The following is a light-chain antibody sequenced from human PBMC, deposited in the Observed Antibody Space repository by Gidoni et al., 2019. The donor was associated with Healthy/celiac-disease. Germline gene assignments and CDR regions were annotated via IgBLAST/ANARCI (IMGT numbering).Light chain of an antibody. CDR2: GAS. CDR3: QQYNNWPPGT. J-gene: IGKJ2*01. Sequence: EIVMTQSPATLSVSPGERATLSRRDSQSISSNLAWYQQKPGQAPRLLIYGASTRATGIPARFSGSGSGTEFTLTISSLQSEDVAVYYCQQYNNWPPGTFGQGTKLEIK. CDR1: QSISSN. V-gene: IGKV3-15*01.